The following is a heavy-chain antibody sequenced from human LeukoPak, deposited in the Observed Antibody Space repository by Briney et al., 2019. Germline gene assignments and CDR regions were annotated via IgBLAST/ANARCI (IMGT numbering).Heavy chain of an antibody. V-gene: IGHV1-8*01. CDR3: AREKWGSGWGYYFDY. D-gene: IGHD6-19*01. J-gene: IGHJ4*02. CDR2: MNPNSGNT. Sequence: ASVKVSCKASGYTFTSYDINWVRQASGQGLEWMGWMNPNSGNTGYAQKFQGRVTMTRNTSISTAYMELSSLRSEDTAVYYCAREKWGSGWGYYFDYWGQGTLVTVSS. CDR1: GYTFTSYD.